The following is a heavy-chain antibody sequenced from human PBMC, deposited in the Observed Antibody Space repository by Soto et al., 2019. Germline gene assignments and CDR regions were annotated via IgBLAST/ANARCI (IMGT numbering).Heavy chain of an antibody. D-gene: IGHD3-3*01. Sequence: ASVKVSCKASGYTFTSYGISWVRQAPGQGLEWMGWISAYNGNTNYAQKLQGRVTMTTDTSTSTAYMELRSLRSDDTAVYYCARSWDPFWSGYHSDAFDIWGQGTMVTVSS. V-gene: IGHV1-18*01. CDR3: ARSWDPFWSGYHSDAFDI. J-gene: IGHJ3*02. CDR2: ISAYNGNT. CDR1: GYTFTSYG.